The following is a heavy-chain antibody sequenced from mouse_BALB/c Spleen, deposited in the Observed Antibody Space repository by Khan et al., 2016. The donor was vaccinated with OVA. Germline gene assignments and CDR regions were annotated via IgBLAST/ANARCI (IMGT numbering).Heavy chain of an antibody. Sequence: VELVESGPGLVAPSQTLSITCTISGFSLTNYGIHWVRQPPGKSLEWLVVIWSDGSTTYNSDLKSRLSISKENSKSQVFLQMNSLQTADTAMYDSARQPYDQNYIMDYWGQGTSVTVSS. CDR1: GFSLTNYG. CDR3: ARQPYDQNYIMDY. V-gene: IGHV2-6-1*01. J-gene: IGHJ4*01. D-gene: IGHD2-12*01. CDR2: IWSDGST.